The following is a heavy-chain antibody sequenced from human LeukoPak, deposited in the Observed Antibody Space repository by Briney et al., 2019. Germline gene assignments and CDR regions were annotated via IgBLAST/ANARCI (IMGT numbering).Heavy chain of an antibody. Sequence: SETLSLTCAVYGGSFSGYSWTWIRQPPGKGLEWIGEIDRSRTTNYNPSLKSRLTISVDTSKNQFSLKLSSVTAADTAVYYCARGPPGSGSYYVFDYWGQGTLVTVSS. CDR3: ARGPPGSGSYYVFDY. J-gene: IGHJ4*02. CDR2: IDRSRTT. V-gene: IGHV4-34*01. D-gene: IGHD1-26*01. CDR1: GGSFSGYS.